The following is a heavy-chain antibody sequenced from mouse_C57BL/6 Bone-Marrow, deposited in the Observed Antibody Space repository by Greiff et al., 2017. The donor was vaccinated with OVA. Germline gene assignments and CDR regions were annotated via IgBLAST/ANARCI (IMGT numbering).Heavy chain of an antibody. CDR2: IYPSSGNT. V-gene: IGHV1-81*01. CDR1: GYTFTSYG. D-gene: IGHD1-1*01. CDR3: SRVGNFYCSSCPYSYAMDY. J-gene: IGHJ4*01. Sequence: QVQLQQSGAELARPGASVKLSCKASGYTFTSYGISWVKQRTGQGLEWIGEIYPSSGNTYYHEKFKGKATLTADKSSSTAYMELRSLTSEDSAVYFFSRVGNFYCSSCPYSYAMDYWGQGTSVTVSS.